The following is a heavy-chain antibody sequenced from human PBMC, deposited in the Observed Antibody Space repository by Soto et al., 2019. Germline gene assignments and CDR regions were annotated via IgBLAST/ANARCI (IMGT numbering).Heavy chain of an antibody. CDR3: AMVDNYVTPTPQDV. V-gene: IGHV1-18*01. CDR1: GYIFVNYG. J-gene: IGHJ6*02. Sequence: QVQLVQSGDEVRKPGSSVKVSCKASGYIFVNYGIAWVRQAPGQGLEWMGWISHYSGNTHYASKVQGRLTMTTDIYTSTAYMDLGSLPSDDTAVYYCAMVDNYVTPTPQDVWGQGTTVTVSS. CDR2: ISHYSGNT. D-gene: IGHD3-16*01.